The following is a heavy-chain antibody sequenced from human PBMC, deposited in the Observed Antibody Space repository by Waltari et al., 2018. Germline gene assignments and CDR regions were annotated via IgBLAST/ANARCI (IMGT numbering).Heavy chain of an antibody. CDR3: ARSTGGGNFDY. J-gene: IGHJ4*02. D-gene: IGHD1-1*01. CDR2: IDHSGNI. CDR1: GGSFSDFS. Sequence: QVRLQQWGAGLLKPSETLSLTCAVYGGSFSDFSWSWIRQPAGKGLEWIGEIDHSGNINSNPSLKRRVIISLERSKNQFALTLSSGTAADTAQYYCARSTGGGNFDYWGQGTLVTVSS. V-gene: IGHV4-34*02.